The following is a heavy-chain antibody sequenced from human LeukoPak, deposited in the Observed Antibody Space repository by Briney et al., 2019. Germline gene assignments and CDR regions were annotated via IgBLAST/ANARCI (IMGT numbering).Heavy chain of an antibody. D-gene: IGHD3-3*01. CDR2: ISGSGGST. Sequence: GGSLRLSCAASGFTFSSYAMSWVRQAPGKGLEWVSAISGSGGSTYYADSVKGRFTISRDNSKNTLYLQMNSLRAEDTAVYYCSGGGYDFWSGYYPTYYAYYYYMDVWGKGTTVTVSS. J-gene: IGHJ6*03. CDR3: SGGGYDFWSGYYPTYYAYYYYMDV. V-gene: IGHV3-23*01. CDR1: GFTFSSYA.